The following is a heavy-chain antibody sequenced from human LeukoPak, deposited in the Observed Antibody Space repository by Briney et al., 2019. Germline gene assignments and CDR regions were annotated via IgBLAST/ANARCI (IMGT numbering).Heavy chain of an antibody. CDR2: ISTTGVST. Sequence: GGSLILSCSASGFTFTTYTMHWVRQAPGKGLEYVSTISTTGVSTYYADSVKGRFTISRDNSKNTLYLQMSSLRVEDTAVYYCVKDLIGSYSFEYWGQGTLVTVSS. D-gene: IGHD1-26*01. V-gene: IGHV3-64D*06. CDR1: GFTFTTYT. CDR3: VKDLIGSYSFEY. J-gene: IGHJ4*02.